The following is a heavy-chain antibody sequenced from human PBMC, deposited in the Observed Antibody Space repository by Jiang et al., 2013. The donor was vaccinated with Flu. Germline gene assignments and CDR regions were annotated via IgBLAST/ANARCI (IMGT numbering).Heavy chain of an antibody. CDR1: GFTFSDYP. Sequence: QLLESGGSLVKPGGSLRLSCAASGFTFSDYPMTWIRQAPGKGLEWVSHITSSSSYTNYADSVKGRFTMSRDNAKNSLYLQMNSLRAEDTAVYYCAKVGSSSWPPSPSWYFDLWGRGTQVTVSS. V-gene: IGHV3-11*03. CDR3: AKVGSSSWPPSPSWYFDL. CDR2: ITSSSSYT. J-gene: IGHJ2*01. D-gene: IGHD6-13*01.